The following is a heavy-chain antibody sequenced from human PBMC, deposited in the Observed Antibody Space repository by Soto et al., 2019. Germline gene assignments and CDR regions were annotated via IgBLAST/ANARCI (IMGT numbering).Heavy chain of an antibody. CDR2: ISAYNGNT. V-gene: IGHV1-18*01. CDR1: GYTFTSYG. D-gene: IGHD3-22*01. Sequence: ASVKVSCKASGYTFTSYGISWVRQAPGQGLEWMGWISAYNGNTNYAQKLQGRVTMTTDTSTSTAYMELRSLRSDDTAVYYCARDLIIGGYYYDSSGYPTGYWGQGTLVTVSS. J-gene: IGHJ1*01. CDR3: ARDLIIGGYYYDSSGYPTGY.